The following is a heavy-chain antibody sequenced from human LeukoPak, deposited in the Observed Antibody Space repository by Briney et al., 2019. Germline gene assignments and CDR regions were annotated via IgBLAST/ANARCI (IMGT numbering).Heavy chain of an antibody. D-gene: IGHD3-3*01. CDR1: GGSISSSSYY. CDR3: ARHRTIFGVVPHWYFDL. CDR2: IYYSGST. V-gene: IGHV4-39*01. J-gene: IGHJ2*01. Sequence: KPSETLSLTCTVSGGSISSSSYYWGCILQPPGKGLECIGSIYYSGSTYYNPSLKSRVTISVDTSKNQFSLKLSSVTAADTAVYYCARHRTIFGVVPHWYFDLWGRGTLVTVSS.